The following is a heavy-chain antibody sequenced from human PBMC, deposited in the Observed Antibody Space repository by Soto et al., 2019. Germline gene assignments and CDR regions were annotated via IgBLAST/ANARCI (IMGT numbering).Heavy chain of an antibody. V-gene: IGHV1-69*01. CDR1: GGTFRSNA. Sequence: QVQLVQSGTEVKKPGSSVKVSCKASGGTFRSNAISWVRQAAGQGLEWMGGLIPIFGTTNYAQKFQGRVTIIADESASTAYMDLSSLRSDATAVYYCSSLPSFYYGSGYGMDVWGQGTTVTVSS. D-gene: IGHD3-10*01. CDR2: LIPIFGTT. CDR3: SSLPSFYYGSGYGMDV. J-gene: IGHJ6*02.